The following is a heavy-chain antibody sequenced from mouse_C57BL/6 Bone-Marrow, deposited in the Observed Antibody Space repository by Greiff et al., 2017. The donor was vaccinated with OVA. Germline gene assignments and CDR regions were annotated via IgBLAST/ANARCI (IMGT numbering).Heavy chain of an antibody. CDR2: IYPRSGNT. V-gene: IGHV1-81*01. J-gene: IGHJ1*03. Sequence: QVQLQQSGAELARPGASVKLSCKASGYTFTSYGISWVKQRPGQGLEWIGEIYPRSGNTYYNEKFKGKATLTADTSSSTAYMELRSLTSEDSAVYVCARKDYGSSYWWYFDVWGTGTTVTVSS. D-gene: IGHD1-1*01. CDR3: ARKDYGSSYWWYFDV. CDR1: GYTFTSYG.